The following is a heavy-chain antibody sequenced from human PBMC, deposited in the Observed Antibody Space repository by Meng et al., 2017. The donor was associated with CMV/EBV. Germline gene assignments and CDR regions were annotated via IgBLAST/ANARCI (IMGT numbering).Heavy chain of an antibody. CDR3: ARELPNSLADY. Sequence: GESLKISCAASGFTFSSYGLHWVRQAPGKGLEWVAFIRNDGSNKYYADSVKGRFTISRDNAKNSLYLQMNSLRAEDTAVYYCARELPNSLADYWGQGTLVTASS. D-gene: IGHD4-23*01. J-gene: IGHJ4*02. V-gene: IGHV3-30*02. CDR2: IRNDGSNK. CDR1: GFTFSSYG.